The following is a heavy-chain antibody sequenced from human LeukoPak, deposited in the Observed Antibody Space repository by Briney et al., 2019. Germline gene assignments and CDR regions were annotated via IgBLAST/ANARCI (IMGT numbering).Heavy chain of an antibody. D-gene: IGHD2-2*01. CDR3: ARALGTRYYYMDV. V-gene: IGHV4-34*01. CDR2: INHSGST. Sequence: PSETLSLTCAVYGGSFSGYYWSWIRQPPGKGLEWIGEINHSGSTNYNPSLKSRVTISVDTSKNQFSLKLSSVTAADTAVYYCARALGTRYYYMDVWAKGPRSPSP. J-gene: IGHJ6*03. CDR1: GGSFSGYY.